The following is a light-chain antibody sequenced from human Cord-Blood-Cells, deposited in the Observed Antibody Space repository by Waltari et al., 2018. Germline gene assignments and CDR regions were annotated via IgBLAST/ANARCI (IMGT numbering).Light chain of an antibody. Sequence: DIQMTQSPSSLSASVGDRVTITCRASQSISSYLNWYQQKPGKAPKLLIYAASSLQSGVPSRFSGSGSWTDFTLTISSLQPEDFATYYCQQSYSTLWGTFGQGTKLEIK. CDR1: QSISSY. CDR3: QQSYSTLWGT. CDR2: AAS. J-gene: IGKJ2*02. V-gene: IGKV1-39*01.